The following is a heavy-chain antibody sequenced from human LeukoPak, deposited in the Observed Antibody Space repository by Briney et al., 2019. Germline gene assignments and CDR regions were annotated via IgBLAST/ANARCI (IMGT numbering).Heavy chain of an antibody. V-gene: IGHV4-34*01. J-gene: IGHJ4*02. Sequence: SETPSLTCAVYGGSFSGYYWSWIRQPPGKGLEWIGEINHSGSTNYNPSLKSRVTISVDTPKNQFSLKLSSVTAADTAVYYCARGFGMALDYWGQGTLVTVSS. D-gene: IGHD1-14*01. CDR1: GGSFSGYY. CDR2: INHSGST. CDR3: ARGFGMALDY.